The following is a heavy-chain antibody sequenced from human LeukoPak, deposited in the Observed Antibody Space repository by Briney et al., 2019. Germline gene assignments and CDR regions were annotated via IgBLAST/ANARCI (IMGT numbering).Heavy chain of an antibody. D-gene: IGHD3-22*01. V-gene: IGHV3-9*03. CDR3: AKGADYYDSSGYKHAFDI. CDR1: GFTFDDYA. J-gene: IGHJ3*02. CDR2: ISWNSGSI. Sequence: PGGSLRLSCAASGFTFDDYAMHWVRQAPGKGLEWVSGISWNSGSIVYADSVKGRFTISRDNAKNSLYLQMNSLRAEDMALYYCAKGADYYDSSGYKHAFDIWGQGTMVTVSS.